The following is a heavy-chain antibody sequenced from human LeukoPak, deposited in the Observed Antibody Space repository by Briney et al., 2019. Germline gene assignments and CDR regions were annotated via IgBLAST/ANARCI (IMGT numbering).Heavy chain of an antibody. CDR3: ARRGGSSWYYYYGMDV. CDR1: GYTFTSYD. CDR2: MNPNSGNT. Sequence: GASVKVSCKASGYTFTSYDINWVRQATGQGLEWMGWMNPNSGNTGYAQKFQGRVTMTRNTSISTAYMELSSLRSEDTAVYYCARRGGSSWYYYYGMDVWGQGTTVTVSS. V-gene: IGHV1-8*01. D-gene: IGHD6-13*01. J-gene: IGHJ6*02.